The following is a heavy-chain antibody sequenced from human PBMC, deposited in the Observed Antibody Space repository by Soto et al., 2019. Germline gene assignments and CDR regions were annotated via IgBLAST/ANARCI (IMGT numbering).Heavy chain of an antibody. CDR2: MNPNSGNT. Sequence: ASVKVSCKASGYTFTSYDINWVRHATGQGLEWMGWMNPNSGNTGYAQKFQGRVTMTRNTSISTAYMELSSLRSEDTAVYYCARYTAMVTGQDYWGQGTLVTVSS. J-gene: IGHJ4*02. V-gene: IGHV1-8*01. CDR3: ARYTAMVTGQDY. D-gene: IGHD5-18*01. CDR1: GYTFTSYD.